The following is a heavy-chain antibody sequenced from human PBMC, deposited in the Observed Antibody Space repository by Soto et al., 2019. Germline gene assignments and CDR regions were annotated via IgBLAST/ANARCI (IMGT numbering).Heavy chain of an antibody. CDR1: GFTFSSYD. J-gene: IGHJ6*02. D-gene: IGHD1-1*01. V-gene: IGHV3-13*01. CDR3: ARFELEYGGMDV. Sequence: GGSLRLSCAASGFTFSSYDMHWVRQATGKGLEWVSAIGTAGDTYYPGSVKGRFTISRENAKNSLYLQMNSLRAGDTAVYYCARFELEYGGMDVWGRGTTVTVSS. CDR2: IGTAGDT.